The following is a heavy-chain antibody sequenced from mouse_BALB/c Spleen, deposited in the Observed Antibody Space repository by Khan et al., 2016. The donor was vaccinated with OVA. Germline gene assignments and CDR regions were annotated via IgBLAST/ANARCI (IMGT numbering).Heavy chain of an antibody. CDR2: ISYIGRT. J-gene: IGHJ2*01. CDR1: GYSITSDSA. CDR3: ARSVTSTTVVATDFDY. D-gene: IGHD1-1*01. Sequence: EVQLVESGPGPVNPSQSLSLTCTVTGYSITSDSAWNWIRQFPGNKLEWMGYISYIGRTSYTPSLKSRISIPRDTSKNQVFLQLNSVTTEDTATDVCARSVTSTTVVATDFDYWGQGTTLTVSS. V-gene: IGHV3-2*02.